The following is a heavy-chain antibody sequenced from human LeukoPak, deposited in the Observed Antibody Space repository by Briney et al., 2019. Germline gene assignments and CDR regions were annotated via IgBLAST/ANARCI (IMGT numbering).Heavy chain of an antibody. Sequence: SETLSLTCTVSSGSISSYSWSWIRQPPGKGLEWIGYIYTTGSTNYNPSLKSRVTISVDTSKSLFSLKLSSVTAADTAVYYCARHRDAFDLWGQGTMVTVSS. CDR2: IYTTGST. V-gene: IGHV4-4*09. J-gene: IGHJ3*01. CDR1: SGSISSYS. CDR3: ARHRDAFDL.